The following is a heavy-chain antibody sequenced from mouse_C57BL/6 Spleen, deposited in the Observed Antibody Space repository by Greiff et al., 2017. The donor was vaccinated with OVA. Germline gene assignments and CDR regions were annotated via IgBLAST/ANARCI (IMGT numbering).Heavy chain of an antibody. J-gene: IGHJ3*01. Sequence: QVQLKQPGAELVRPGSSVKLSCKASGYTFTSYWMDWVKQRPGQGLEWIGNIYPSDSETHYNQKFKDKATLTADKSSSTAYMQLSSLTSEDSAVCYCARSSPFAYWGQGTLVTVSA. CDR3: ARSSPFAY. CDR2: IYPSDSET. CDR1: GYTFTSYW. V-gene: IGHV1-61*01.